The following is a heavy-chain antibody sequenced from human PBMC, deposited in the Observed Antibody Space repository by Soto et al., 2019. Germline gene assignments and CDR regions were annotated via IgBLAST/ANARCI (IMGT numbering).Heavy chain of an antibody. CDR2: IIPVFGTA. CDR3: SRGDATKLVVTTYYGMDV. J-gene: IGHJ6*02. D-gene: IGHD4-4*01. V-gene: IGHV1-69*12. CDR1: GGTLRNYG. Sequence: QVQLVQSGAEVKKPGSSVRVSCKASGGTLRNYGISWVRQAPGQGLEWMGGIIPVFGTANYAQKFQGRVTITGDESTSTVYMDVTSLISEDTAVYYCSRGDATKLVVTTYYGMDVWGQGTKVTVSS.